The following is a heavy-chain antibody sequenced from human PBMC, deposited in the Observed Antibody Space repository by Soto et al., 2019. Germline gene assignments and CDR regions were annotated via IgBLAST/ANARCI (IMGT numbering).Heavy chain of an antibody. J-gene: IGHJ4*02. CDR3: AADDTTIFF. CDR1: GFTFTSSA. CDR2: IVVGSGKT. V-gene: IGHV1-58*01. Sequence: SVKVSCKASGFTFTSSAVQWVRQARGQRLEWMGWIVVGSGKTNSAQKFQGRVTLTRDKSTGTVYMVLNSLTSDDTAVYFCAADDTTIFFWGPGTLVTVSS. D-gene: IGHD3-3*01.